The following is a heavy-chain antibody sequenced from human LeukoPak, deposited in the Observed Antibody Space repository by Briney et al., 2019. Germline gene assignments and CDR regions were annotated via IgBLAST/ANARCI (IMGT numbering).Heavy chain of an antibody. D-gene: IGHD4-17*01. J-gene: IGHJ3*02. V-gene: IGHV4-59*01. CDR2: IYYSGST. Sequence: SETLSLTCTVSGGSISSYYWSWIRQPPGKGLEWIGYIYYSGSTNYNPSLKSRVTISVDTSKNQFSLKLSSVTAADTAVYYCARAHYGDYGDAFDIWGQGTMVTVSS. CDR1: GGSISSYY. CDR3: ARAHYGDYGDAFDI.